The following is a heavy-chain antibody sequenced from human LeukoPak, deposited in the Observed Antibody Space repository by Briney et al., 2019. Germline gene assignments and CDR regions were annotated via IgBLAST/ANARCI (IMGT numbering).Heavy chain of an antibody. CDR1: GGTFNNSA. Sequence: SVKVSCKTSGGTFNNSAISWVRQAPGQGLEWQGGIMPLFGTAGYAQKFQGRVTITKDESTRTVYLELTSLTSDDTAVYYCARDVHGDYGSGWFDPWGQGTLVSVSS. J-gene: IGHJ5*02. CDR3: ARDVHGDYGSGWFDP. CDR2: IMPLFGTA. V-gene: IGHV1-69*05. D-gene: IGHD4-17*01.